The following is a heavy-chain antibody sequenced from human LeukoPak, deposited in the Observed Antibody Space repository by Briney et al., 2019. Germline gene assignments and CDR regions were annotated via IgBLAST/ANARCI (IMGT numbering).Heavy chain of an antibody. V-gene: IGHV3-49*04. D-gene: IGHD4-17*01. J-gene: IGHJ4*02. Sequence: GGSLRLSCTASGFTFGDYAMSWVRQAPGKGLEWVGFIRSKAYGGTTEYAASVKGRFTISRDDSKSIAYLQMNSLKTEDTAVYYCTRDPTVTTLDYWGQGTLVTVSP. CDR2: IRSKAYGGTT. CDR1: GFTFGDYA. CDR3: TRDPTVTTLDY.